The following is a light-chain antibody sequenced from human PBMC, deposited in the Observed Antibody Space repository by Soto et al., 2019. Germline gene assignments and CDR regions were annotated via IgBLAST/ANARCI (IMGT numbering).Light chain of an antibody. CDR1: QSIRGW. V-gene: IGKV1-5*01. Sequence: DIQITQSPSTRSSSVGDRVTITCRASQSIRGWLAWYQQKPGKAPKLLIYDASSLQSGVPSRFSGSGSGTEFTLTISSLQPDDFATYYCQQYISYSYSFGQGTKLEIK. CDR2: DAS. J-gene: IGKJ2*01. CDR3: QQYISYSYS.